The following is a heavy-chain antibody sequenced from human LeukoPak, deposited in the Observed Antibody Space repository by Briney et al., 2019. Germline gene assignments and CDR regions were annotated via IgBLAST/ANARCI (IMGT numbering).Heavy chain of an antibody. Sequence: TGGSLRLSCAASGFTFSSYAMHWVRQAPGKGLEWVAVISYDGSNKYYADSVKGRFTISGDNSENTLYLQMNSLRAEDTAVYYCARDPNYGSGSYYSHPLDYWGQGTLVTVSS. CDR1: GFTFSSYA. CDR3: ARDPNYGSGSYYSHPLDY. J-gene: IGHJ4*02. D-gene: IGHD3-10*01. V-gene: IGHV3-30-3*01. CDR2: ISYDGSNK.